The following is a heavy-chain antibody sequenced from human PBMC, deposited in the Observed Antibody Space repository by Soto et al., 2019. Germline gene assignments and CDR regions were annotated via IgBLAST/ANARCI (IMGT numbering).Heavy chain of an antibody. CDR1: GFTLSAYW. Sequence: EVQLEESGGDLVQPGGSLRLSCAASGFTLSAYWMTWVRQAPGKGLEWVANINRDGSKKSYLDSVRGRFTNSRDNVGNPLSPQLDRLRPDHPVLYFSAPDVPARSTSLYLEASDIWGPRTMVTVSS. D-gene: IGHD2-8*01. J-gene: IGHJ3*02. CDR2: INRDGSKK. CDR3: APDVPARSTSLYLEASDI. V-gene: IGHV3-7*05.